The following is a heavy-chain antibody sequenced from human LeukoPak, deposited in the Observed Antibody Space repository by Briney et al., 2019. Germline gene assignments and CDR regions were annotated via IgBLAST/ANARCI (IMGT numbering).Heavy chain of an antibody. Sequence: RGSLRLSCSASAFSFSDSYMSWFRLSPEKGLEWIAYITSSGTTTEYADSVKGRLTISRVNAKNSLYLQMNSLRPEDTAVYYCGRDPDYGDPYWGQGTLVTVSS. V-gene: IGHV3-11*01. D-gene: IGHD4/OR15-4a*01. CDR2: ITSSGTTT. CDR3: GRDPDYGDPY. CDR1: AFSFSDSY. J-gene: IGHJ4*02.